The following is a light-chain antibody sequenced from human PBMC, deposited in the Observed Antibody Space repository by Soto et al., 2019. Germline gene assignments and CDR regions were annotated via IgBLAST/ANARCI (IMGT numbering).Light chain of an antibody. J-gene: IGKJ1*01. CDR2: QAS. CDR1: QSISTW. V-gene: IGKV1-5*03. CDR3: QQYYTSSWT. Sequence: DIQMTQSPSTLSASVGDRVTITCRASQSISTWLAWYQQKPGKAPQVLIYQASSLQSGVPSRFSGRGSGTEFTLTISSLQPDDFATYYCQQYYTSSWTFGQGTKVEI.